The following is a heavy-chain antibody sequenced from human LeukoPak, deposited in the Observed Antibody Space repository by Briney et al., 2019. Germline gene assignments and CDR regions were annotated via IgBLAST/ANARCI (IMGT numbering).Heavy chain of an antibody. CDR1: GGSISSGSYY. J-gene: IGHJ4*02. CDR3: ARADGSGTGYFDY. Sequence: PSQTLSLTCTVSGGSISSGSYYWSWIRQPAGKGLEWIGRIYTSGSTNYNPSLKSRVTISVDTSKNQFSLKLSSVTAADTAVYYCARADGSGTGYFDYWGQGTLVTVSS. D-gene: IGHD3-10*01. CDR2: IYTSGST. V-gene: IGHV4-61*02.